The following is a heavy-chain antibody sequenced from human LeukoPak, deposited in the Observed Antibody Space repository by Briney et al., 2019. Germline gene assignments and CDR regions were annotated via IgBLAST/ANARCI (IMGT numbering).Heavy chain of an antibody. CDR3: VKDSFDNTLDY. J-gene: IGHJ4*02. CDR2: ISHNGGDT. Sequence: GRSQTLSCAASGFTFSSYGMHWVRQAPGKGLDSISAISHNGGDTYYADSVTGRFSISRDNSKKKVFLQMSGLRPEDTAIYYCVKDSFDNTLDYWVQPTMVADSS. CDR1: GFTFSSYG. V-gene: IGHV3-64D*06. D-gene: IGHD1-1*01.